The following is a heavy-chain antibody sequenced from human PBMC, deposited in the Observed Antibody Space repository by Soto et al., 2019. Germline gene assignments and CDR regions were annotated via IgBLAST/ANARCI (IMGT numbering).Heavy chain of an antibody. D-gene: IGHD5-18*01. Sequence: DVQLVESGGGLGMPGGSLRLSCVVSGITFKDAWMSWVRQAPGKGLEWVARIKSYGSGGATDYAAPVKGRFTISRDDSKNTLYLQMNSLKTEDTAVYYCTTDDVDTAMGGGFDLWGRGTLVTVSS. CDR3: TTDDVDTAMGGGFDL. V-gene: IGHV3-15*01. CDR1: GITFKDAW. J-gene: IGHJ2*01. CDR2: IKSYGSGGAT.